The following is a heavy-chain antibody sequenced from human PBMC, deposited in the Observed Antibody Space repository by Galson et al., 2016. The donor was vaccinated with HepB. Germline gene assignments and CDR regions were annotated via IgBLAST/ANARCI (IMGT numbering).Heavy chain of an antibody. J-gene: IGHJ4*02. CDR2: TFYRSNWQN. V-gene: IGHV6-1*01. Sequence: CAISGDSVSSNSAGWNWIRQSPSRGLEWLGRTFYRSNWQNDYAESVRSRITINPDTSKNQFSLNLNSVTPEDTATYYCAHHDFNDPDGRYYEGRGFDFWGQGILVTVSS. D-gene: IGHD3-10*01. CDR1: GDSVSSNSAG. CDR3: AHHDFNDPDGRYYEGRGFDF.